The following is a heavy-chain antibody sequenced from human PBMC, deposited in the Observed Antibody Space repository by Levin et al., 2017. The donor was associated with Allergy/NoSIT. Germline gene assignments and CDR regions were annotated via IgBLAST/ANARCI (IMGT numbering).Heavy chain of an antibody. CDR3: ARALSGSYFDY. CDR2: TSYDGSNK. CDR1: GFSFSDYP. D-gene: IGHD3-10*01. Sequence: PGGSLRLSCAASGFSFSDYPMTWVRQGQGKGLEWVASTSYDGSNKNYADSVQGRFTISRDNSKDTLYLQMSSLRSEDTGVYYCARALSGSYFDYWGQGTLVTVSS. J-gene: IGHJ4*02. V-gene: IGHV3-30*15.